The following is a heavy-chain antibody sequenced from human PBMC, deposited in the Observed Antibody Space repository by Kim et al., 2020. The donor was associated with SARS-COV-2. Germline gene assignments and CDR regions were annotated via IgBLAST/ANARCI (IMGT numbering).Heavy chain of an antibody. CDR1: GFTFSTYG. V-gene: IGHV3-30*18. CDR3: AKGIAAGGKSSYFGLDV. D-gene: IGHD6-13*01. Sequence: GGSLRLSCAASGFTFSTYGMHWVRQAPGKGLEWVAAISYDGNNKYYADSVKGRFTISRDNSKNTVYLQMNSEDTAVYYCAKGIAAGGKSSYFGLDVWGQGTTVTVSS. J-gene: IGHJ6*02. CDR2: ISYDGNNK.